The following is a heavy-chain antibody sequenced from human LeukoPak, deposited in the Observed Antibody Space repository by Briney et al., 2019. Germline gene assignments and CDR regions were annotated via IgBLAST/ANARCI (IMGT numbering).Heavy chain of an antibody. CDR3: ARRIGRWYHDAFDI. V-gene: IGHV1-2*02. CDR2: INPNSGGT. Sequence: GASVKVSFKASGYTFTGYYMHWVRQAPGQGLEWMGWINPNSGGTNYAQKFQGRVTMTRDTSISTAYMELSRLRSDDTAVYYCARRIGRWYHDAFDIWGQGTMVTASS. CDR1: GYTFTGYY. D-gene: IGHD4-23*01. J-gene: IGHJ3*02.